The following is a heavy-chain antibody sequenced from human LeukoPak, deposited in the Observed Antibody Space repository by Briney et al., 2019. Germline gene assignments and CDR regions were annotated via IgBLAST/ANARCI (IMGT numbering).Heavy chain of an antibody. D-gene: IGHD3-22*01. V-gene: IGHV4-31*03. CDR3: ARGRYYDSSGYCNFDY. J-gene: IGHJ4*02. Sequence: PSETLSLTCTVSGGSISSGGYYWSWIRQHPGKGLEWIGYIYYGGSTYYNPSLKSRVTISVDTSKNQFSLKLSSVTAADTAVYYCARGRYYDSSGYCNFDYWGQGTLVTVSS. CDR2: IYYGGST. CDR1: GGSISSGGYY.